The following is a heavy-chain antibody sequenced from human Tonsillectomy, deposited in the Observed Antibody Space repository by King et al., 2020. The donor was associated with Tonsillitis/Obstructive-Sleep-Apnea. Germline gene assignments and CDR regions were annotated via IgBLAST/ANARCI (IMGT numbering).Heavy chain of an antibody. V-gene: IGHV4-59*01. CDR3: ASSDYVSVYPQH. CDR2: SYYSGST. D-gene: IGHD4-17*01. CDR1: GGSISSYF. Sequence: VQLQESGPGLVKPSETLSLTCSGSGGSISSYFWNWIRQPPGKGLEWIGDSYYSGSTNYNPSLKSRVTMSVDTSKNQFSRNLSSVTAADTAVYYCASSDYVSVYPQHWGQGTLVTVSS. J-gene: IGHJ1*01.